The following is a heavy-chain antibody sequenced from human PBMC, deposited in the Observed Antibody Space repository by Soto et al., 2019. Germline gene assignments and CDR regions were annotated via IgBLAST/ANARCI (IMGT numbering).Heavy chain of an antibody. Sequence: GVLRLSCAATGFTFSNHAMSWVRQAPGKGLEWVAGISGNGGNTYYAESVKGRFTISRDNSKNTLYVQMNSLRAEDTAVYYCAKEFGGGFCSGTTCYNYFDYWGQGTQVTVSS. V-gene: IGHV3-23*01. CDR2: ISGNGGNT. CDR1: GFTFSNHA. D-gene: IGHD2-2*01. CDR3: AKEFGGGFCSGTTCYNYFDY. J-gene: IGHJ4*02.